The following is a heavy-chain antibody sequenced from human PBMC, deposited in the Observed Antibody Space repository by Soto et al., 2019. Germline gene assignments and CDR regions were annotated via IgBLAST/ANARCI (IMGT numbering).Heavy chain of an antibody. Sequence: ASVKVSCKASGYTFTSYAMHCVRQAPGQRLEWMGWINAGNGNTKYSQKFQGRVTITRDTSASTAYMELSSLRSEDTAVYYCARGVYIVVVVAATHLEPWGQGTLVTVSS. V-gene: IGHV1-3*01. J-gene: IGHJ5*02. D-gene: IGHD2-15*01. CDR3: ARGVYIVVVVAATHLEP. CDR2: INAGNGNT. CDR1: GYTFTSYA.